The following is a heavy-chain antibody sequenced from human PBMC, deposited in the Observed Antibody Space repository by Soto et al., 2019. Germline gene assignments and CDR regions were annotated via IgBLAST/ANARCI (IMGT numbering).Heavy chain of an antibody. CDR3: AKDEAYYYDSSGTGGYYYYGMDV. CDR1: GFTFSSYG. Sequence: PGGSPRLSCAASGFTFSSYGMHWVRQAPGKGLEWVAVIWYDGSNKYYVDSVKGRFTISRDNSKNTLYLQMNSLRAEDTAVYYCAKDEAYYYDSSGTGGYYYYGMDVWGQGTTVTVSS. CDR2: IWYDGSNK. J-gene: IGHJ6*02. V-gene: IGHV3-30*02. D-gene: IGHD3-22*01.